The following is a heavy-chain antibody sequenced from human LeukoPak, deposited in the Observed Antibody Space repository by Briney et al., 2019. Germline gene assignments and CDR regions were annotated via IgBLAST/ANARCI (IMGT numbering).Heavy chain of an antibody. V-gene: IGHV1-2*02. CDR2: INPNSGGT. CDR1: GYTFTVYY. CDR3: ARGDTMVRGVIHWFDP. D-gene: IGHD3-10*01. Sequence: ASVKVSFKASGYTFTVYYMHWVRQAPGQGLEWMGWINPNSGGTNYAQKFQGRVTTTRDTSISTAYMELSRLRSDDTAVYYCARGDTMVRGVIHWFDPWGQGTLVTVSS. J-gene: IGHJ5*02.